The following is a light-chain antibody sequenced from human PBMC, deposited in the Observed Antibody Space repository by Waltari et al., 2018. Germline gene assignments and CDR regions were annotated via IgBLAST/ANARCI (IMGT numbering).Light chain of an antibody. J-gene: IGKJ1*01. CDR3: QQYNNWPWT. CDR1: QSVDNN. CDR2: GAD. V-gene: IGKV3-15*01. Sequence: EVLMTQSPATLSVSPGERATLSCRASQSVDNNLAWYQQKNGQAPRLLIYGADTRATGVPASLSGSASGTEFTLTISNLQSADFAVYFCQQYNNWPWTFGQGTRVEI.